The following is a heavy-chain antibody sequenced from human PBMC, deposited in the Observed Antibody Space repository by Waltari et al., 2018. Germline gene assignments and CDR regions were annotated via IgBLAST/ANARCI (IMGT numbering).Heavy chain of an antibody. CDR2: INRSGST. V-gene: IGHV4-34*02. Sequence: QVQLQQWGAGLLKPSETLSVTCEVFDDSFSKYYWVWIRQTQGKGLGWIGEINRSGSTNYNPSLKGRVTISLDMSKKQVSLRVTSVTAADTAVYYCAREYSSFEPIFDYWGRGTLVTVSS. J-gene: IGHJ4*02. CDR1: DDSFSKYY. CDR3: AREYSSFEPIFDY. D-gene: IGHD5-12*01.